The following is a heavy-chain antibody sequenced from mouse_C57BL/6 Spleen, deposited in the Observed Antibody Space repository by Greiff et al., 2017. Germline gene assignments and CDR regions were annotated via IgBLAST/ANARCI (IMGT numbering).Heavy chain of an antibody. D-gene: IGHD4-1*01. Sequence: ESGPGLVKPSQSLSLTCSVTGYSITSGYYWNWIRQFPGNKLEWMGYISYDGSNNYNPSLKNRISITRDTSKNQFFLKLNSVTTEDTATYYCARGTGFDCWGQGTTLTVSS. CDR1: GYSITSGYY. V-gene: IGHV3-6*01. CDR2: ISYDGSN. CDR3: ARGTGFDC. J-gene: IGHJ2*01.